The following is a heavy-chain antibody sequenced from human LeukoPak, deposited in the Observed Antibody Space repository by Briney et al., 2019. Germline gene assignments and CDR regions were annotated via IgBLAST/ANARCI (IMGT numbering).Heavy chain of an antibody. Sequence: GGSLRLSCAASGFTFNSYAMRWVRQAPGKGLEGVSAISGSGGNTYYADSVKGRFTISRDNSKNTLYLQMNSLRAEDTAVYYRAKDLVYSSSWEDAFDIWGQGTMVTVSS. J-gene: IGHJ3*02. V-gene: IGHV3-23*01. CDR2: ISGSGGNT. CDR1: GFTFNSYA. CDR3: AKDLVYSSSWEDAFDI. D-gene: IGHD6-13*01.